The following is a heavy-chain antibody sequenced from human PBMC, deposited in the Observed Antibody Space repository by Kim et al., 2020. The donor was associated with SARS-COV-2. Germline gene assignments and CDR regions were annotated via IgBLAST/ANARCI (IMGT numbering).Heavy chain of an antibody. CDR1: GYTFTSYY. Sequence: ASVKVSCKASGYTFTSYYMHWVRQAPGQGLEWMGIINPSGGSTSYAQKFQGRVTMTRDTSTSTVYMELSSLRSEDTAVYYCASSAYYDSSGLRAFDIWGQGTMVTVSS. D-gene: IGHD3-22*01. V-gene: IGHV1-46*01. CDR2: INPSGGST. J-gene: IGHJ3*02. CDR3: ASSAYYDSSGLRAFDI.